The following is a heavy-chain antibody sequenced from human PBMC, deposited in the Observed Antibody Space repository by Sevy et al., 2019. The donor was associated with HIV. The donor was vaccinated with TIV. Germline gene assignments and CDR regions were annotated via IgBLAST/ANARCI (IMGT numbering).Heavy chain of an antibody. CDR3: AREGCTKPHDY. D-gene: IGHD2-8*01. Sequence: GGSLRLSCAASGFTFSKYSMSWVRQPPGKGLEWVSTLSFGCGEINYADSVKGRFTRSRDNSRSSVYLQMNNLGPEDTAVYYCAREGCTKPHDYWGQGTLVTVSS. J-gene: IGHJ4*02. CDR1: GFTFSKYS. CDR2: LSFGCGEI. V-gene: IGHV3-23*01.